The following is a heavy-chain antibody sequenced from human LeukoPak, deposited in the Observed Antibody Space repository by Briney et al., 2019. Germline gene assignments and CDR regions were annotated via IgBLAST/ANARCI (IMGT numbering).Heavy chain of an antibody. V-gene: IGHV4-34*01. Sequence: SETLSLTCAVYGGSFSGYYWSWIRQPPGKGLEWIGEINHSGSTNYNPSLKSRVTISVDTSKNQFSLKLSSVTAADTAVYYCARHWAPYYYYGMDVWGQGTTVTVSS. J-gene: IGHJ6*02. CDR1: GGSFSGYY. CDR3: ARHWAPYYYYGMDV. D-gene: IGHD3-16*01. CDR2: INHSGST.